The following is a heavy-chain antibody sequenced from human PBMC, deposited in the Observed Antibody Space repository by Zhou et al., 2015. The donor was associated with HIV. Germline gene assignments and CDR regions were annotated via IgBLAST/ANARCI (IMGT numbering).Heavy chain of an antibody. CDR1: GYDFIRYG. CDR3: AASLNHYGSGTYYSDFDY. J-gene: IGHJ4*02. Sequence: QVQLVQSGAEVKKPGASVKVSCKASGYDFIRYGIGWVRQAPGQGLEWLGWISTYNGNTHYAQKFQGRVTMTTDASTSTVYMDLRSLRPNDTAVYYCAASLNHYGSGTYYSDFDYWGQGTLVTVSS. V-gene: IGHV1-18*01. CDR2: ISTYNGNT. D-gene: IGHD3-10*01.